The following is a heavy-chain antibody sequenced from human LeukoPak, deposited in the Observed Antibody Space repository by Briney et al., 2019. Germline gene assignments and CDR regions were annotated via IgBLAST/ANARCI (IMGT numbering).Heavy chain of an antibody. D-gene: IGHD5-24*01. V-gene: IGHV4-59*01. CDR2: IYYSGST. CDR3: ARDKGMATIPGAFDI. CDR1: GGSISSYY. J-gene: IGHJ3*02. Sequence: PSETLSLTCTGSGGSISSYYWSWLRQPPGKGLEWIGYIYYSGSTNYNPSLKCRVTISVDTSKNQFSLKLSSVTAADTAVYYCARDKGMATIPGAFDIWGQGTMVTVSS.